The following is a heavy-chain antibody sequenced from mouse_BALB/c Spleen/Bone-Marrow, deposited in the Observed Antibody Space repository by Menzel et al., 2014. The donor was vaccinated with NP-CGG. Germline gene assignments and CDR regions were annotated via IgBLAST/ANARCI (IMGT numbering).Heavy chain of an antibody. Sequence: QVQLQQSGSGLVKPGASVKLSCKASGYTFTEHIIHWVKQRSGQGLEWLGWFYPGSCSIEYNAKFKDKATFTAEKSSSTVYMELGRLTSGDSAVYFCAGHGSGSSAWFAYWGQGTLVTVSA. J-gene: IGHJ3*01. CDR3: AGHGSGSSAWFAY. CDR1: GYTFTEHI. D-gene: IGHD1-1*01. CDR2: FYPGSCSI. V-gene: IGHV1-62-2*01.